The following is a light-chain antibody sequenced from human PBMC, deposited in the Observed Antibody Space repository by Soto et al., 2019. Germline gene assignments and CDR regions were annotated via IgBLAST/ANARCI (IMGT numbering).Light chain of an antibody. V-gene: IGKV1-27*01. CDR1: QGISNY. CDR3: QKYNSAPLT. J-gene: IGKJ4*01. CDR2: AAS. Sequence: DIQMTQSPSSLYASVGDRVTITCRASQGISNYLAWYQQKQGKVPKLLIYAASTLQSGVPSRFSGSGSGTDFSLSISSLQPEDVATYYCQKYNSAPLTCGGGTKVEIK.